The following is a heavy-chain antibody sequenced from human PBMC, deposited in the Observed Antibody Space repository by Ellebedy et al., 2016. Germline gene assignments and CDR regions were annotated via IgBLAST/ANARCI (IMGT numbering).Heavy chain of an antibody. CDR3: ARTRAAGGTGFFQH. J-gene: IGHJ1*01. CDR2: ILYDGSDK. D-gene: IGHD6-13*01. Sequence: GESLKISCAASGFTFSSYAMHWVRQAPGKGLEWVAVILYDGSDKYYADSVKGRFTISRDNSRNTLYLQMKSLRVEDTAVYYCARTRAAGGTGFFQHWGQGTLVTVSS. CDR1: GFTFSSYA. V-gene: IGHV3-30*04.